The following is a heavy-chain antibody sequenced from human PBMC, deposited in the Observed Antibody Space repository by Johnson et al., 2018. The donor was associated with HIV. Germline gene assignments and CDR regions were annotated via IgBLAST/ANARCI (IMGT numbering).Heavy chain of an antibody. CDR2: ISYHGSYK. CDR1: GFTFSRDA. Sequence: EQLVESGGGVVQPGRSLRLSCAASGFTFSRDAIHWVRQAPGKGLEWVAVISYHGSYKKFADSVKGRFTISRDNAKNSLYLQMNSLRVEDTAVYYCARDASMFRLDSSGYANSFSIWGQGTLVTVSA. J-gene: IGHJ3*02. D-gene: IGHD3-22*01. V-gene: IGHV3-30*04. CDR3: ARDASMFRLDSSGYANSFSI.